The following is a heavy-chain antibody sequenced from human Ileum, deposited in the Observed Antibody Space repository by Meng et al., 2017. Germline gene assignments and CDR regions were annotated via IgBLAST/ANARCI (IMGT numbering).Heavy chain of an antibody. J-gene: IGHJ4*01. CDR2: IHPNGDT. V-gene: IGHV1-2*02. CDR1: GYTLPGYH. CDR3: ATRWVLLSDFDF. D-gene: IGHD2-8*02. Sequence: QVRTVEYGAVVQEPGAAVKGAFKTSGYTLPGYHLPCVRRARGQGCEWVGWIHPNGDTTYAQKFQGRVTMSRDTSISTVYRELNSLTSDDTAVYFCATRWVLLSDFDFWGQGTLVTVSS.